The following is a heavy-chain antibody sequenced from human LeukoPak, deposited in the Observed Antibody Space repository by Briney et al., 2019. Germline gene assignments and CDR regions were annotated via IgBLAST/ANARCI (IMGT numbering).Heavy chain of an antibody. CDR3: ARVDRSSGGYYYYMDV. V-gene: IGHV4-38-2*02. D-gene: IGHD6-6*01. Sequence: SETLSLTCTVSGYSISSGYYWGWIRQPPGKGLEWIGSIYHSGSTYYIPSLKSRVTISVDTSKNQFSLKLSSVTAADTAVYYCARVDRSSGGYYYYMDVWGKGTTVTVSS. CDR1: GYSISSGYY. J-gene: IGHJ6*03. CDR2: IYHSGST.